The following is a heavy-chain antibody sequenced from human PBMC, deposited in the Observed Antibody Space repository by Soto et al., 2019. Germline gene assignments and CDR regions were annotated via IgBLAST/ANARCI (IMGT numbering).Heavy chain of an antibody. CDR2: IFSNDEK. J-gene: IGHJ5*02. CDR3: ASTYSTSWYWFDP. CDR1: GFSLSNAGLG. D-gene: IGHD6-13*01. Sequence: QVTVKESGPVLVKPTETLTLTFTVSGFSLSNAGLGVSWLRQPPGKALEWLAHIFSNDEKSYSTSLKSRPTISKDTSKSQVVLTMTNMDPVDTATYYWASTYSTSWYWFDPWGQGTLVTVSS. V-gene: IGHV2-26*04.